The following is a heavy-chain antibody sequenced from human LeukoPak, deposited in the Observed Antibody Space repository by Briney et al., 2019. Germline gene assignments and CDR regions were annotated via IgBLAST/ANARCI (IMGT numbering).Heavy chain of an antibody. Sequence: GGPLTLFCAASGLTFSCFPMTWVRQSPGGGVEGVASFFFSSGVTYYADSVKGRFTIFRDNSKNTLYLQMNSLRSDDTAIYFCAKENSPFGSSLTHRVGGVFDFWGQGTGVIVSS. CDR2: FFFSSGVT. D-gene: IGHD5-12*01. CDR1: GLTFSCFP. J-gene: IGHJ3*01. CDR3: AKENSPFGSSLTHRVGGVFDF. V-gene: IGHV3-23*01.